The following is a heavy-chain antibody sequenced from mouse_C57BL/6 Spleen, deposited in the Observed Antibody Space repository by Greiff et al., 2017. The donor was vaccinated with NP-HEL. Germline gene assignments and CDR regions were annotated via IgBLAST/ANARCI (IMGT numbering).Heavy chain of an antibody. V-gene: IGHV1-15*01. J-gene: IGHJ1*03. CDR3: TREGNYGGSYVDWYFDV. D-gene: IGHD1-1*01. Sequence: QVQLQQSGAELVRPGASVTLSCKASGYTFTDYEMHWVKQTPVHGLEWIGAIDPETGGTAYNQKFKGKAILTADKSSSTAYMELRSLTSEDSTVYYCTREGNYGGSYVDWYFDVWGTGTTVTVSS. CDR2: IDPETGGT. CDR1: GYTFTDYE.